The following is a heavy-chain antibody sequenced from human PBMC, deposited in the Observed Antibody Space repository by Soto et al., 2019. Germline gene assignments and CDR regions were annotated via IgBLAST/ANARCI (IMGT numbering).Heavy chain of an antibody. CDR2: ISWDGGST. CDR1: GFTFDDYT. D-gene: IGHD1-26*01. CDR3: AKEGNSGSYYLFDY. J-gene: IGHJ4*02. V-gene: IGHV3-43*01. Sequence: GGSLRLSCAASGFTFDDYTMHWVRQAPGKGLEWVSLISWDGGSTYYADSVKGRFTISRDNSKNSLYLQMNSLRTEDTALYYCAKEGNSGSYYLFDYWGQGTLVTVSS.